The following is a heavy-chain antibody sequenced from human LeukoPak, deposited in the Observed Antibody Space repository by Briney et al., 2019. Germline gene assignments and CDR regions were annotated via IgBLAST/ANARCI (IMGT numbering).Heavy chain of an antibody. CDR2: IYYSGST. CDR3: ARAVPITMVRGEIPRPLGYYYMDV. Sequence: PSETLSLTCTVSGGSISSSSYYWGWIRQPPGKGLEWIGSIYYSGSTYYNPSLKSRVTISVDTSKNQFSLKLSSVTAADTAVYYCARAVPITMVRGEIPRPLGYYYMDVWGKGTTVTVSS. J-gene: IGHJ6*03. CDR1: GGSISSSSYY. D-gene: IGHD3-10*01. V-gene: IGHV4-39*07.